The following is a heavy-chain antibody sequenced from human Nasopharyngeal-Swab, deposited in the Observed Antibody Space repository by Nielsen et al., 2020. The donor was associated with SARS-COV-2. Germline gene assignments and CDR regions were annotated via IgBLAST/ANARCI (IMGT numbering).Heavy chain of an antibody. CDR1: GGSISSGGYS. Sequence: SQTLSLTCAVSGGSISSGGYSWSWIRQPPGKGLEWIGYIYYSGSTYYNPSLKSRVTISVDTSKNQFSLKLSSVTAADTAVYYCASDSSSSEREDAFDIWGQGTMVTVSS. CDR2: IYYSGST. V-gene: IGHV4-30-4*07. D-gene: IGHD6-6*01. CDR3: ASDSSSSEREDAFDI. J-gene: IGHJ3*02.